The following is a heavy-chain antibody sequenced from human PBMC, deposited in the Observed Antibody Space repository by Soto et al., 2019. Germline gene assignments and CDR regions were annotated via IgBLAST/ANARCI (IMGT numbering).Heavy chain of an antibody. D-gene: IGHD3-22*01. CDR2: IIPIFGTA. CDR1: GGTFSSYA. J-gene: IGHJ4*02. V-gene: IGHV1-69*13. Sequence: GASVKVSCKASGGTFSSYAISWVRQAPGQGLEWMGGIIPIFGTANYAQKFQGRVTITADESKSTAYMELSSLRSEDTAVYYCARVKPNDSSGYYLPLDYWGRGTLVTVSS. CDR3: ARVKPNDSSGYYLPLDY.